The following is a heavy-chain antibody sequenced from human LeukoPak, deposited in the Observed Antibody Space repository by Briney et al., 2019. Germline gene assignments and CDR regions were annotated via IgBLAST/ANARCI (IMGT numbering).Heavy chain of an antibody. Sequence: GGSLRLSCAASGFTFSSYEMNWVRQAPGKGLEWVSYISSRDTSTSYADSVKGRFTISRDNAKNSLYLQMNSLRAEDTAVYYCARDRSGYTFDDWGQGSLVTVSS. D-gene: IGHD5-18*01. CDR3: ARDRSGYTFDD. CDR1: GFTFSSYE. J-gene: IGHJ4*02. CDR2: ISSRDTST. V-gene: IGHV3-48*03.